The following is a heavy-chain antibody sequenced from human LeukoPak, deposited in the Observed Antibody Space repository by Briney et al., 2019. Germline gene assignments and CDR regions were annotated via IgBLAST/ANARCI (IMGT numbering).Heavy chain of an antibody. Sequence: KASETLSLTCSVSGGSISSYYWSWIRQPPGKGLEWNGYIFYSGSSNYNPSLKSRVTMSVDTSENQLSLKLRPVTAADTALYYCARAHTSNWYMDYWGQGTLVTVSS. V-gene: IGHV4-59*01. CDR1: GGSISSYY. CDR3: ARAHTSNWYMDY. J-gene: IGHJ4*02. CDR2: IFYSGSS. D-gene: IGHD6-13*01.